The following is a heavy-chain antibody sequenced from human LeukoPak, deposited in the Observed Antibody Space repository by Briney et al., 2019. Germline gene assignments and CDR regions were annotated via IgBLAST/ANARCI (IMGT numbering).Heavy chain of an antibody. V-gene: IGHV3-30*19. CDR1: GFTFSSYG. CDR3: ARDRYPDIVATMDY. Sequence: GRSLRLSCVASGFTFSSYGMHWVRQAPGKGLEWVAVIWYDGSNKYYADSVKGRFTISRDNSKNTVSLQMNSLRTEDTAVYYCARDRYPDIVATMDYWGQGTLVTVSS. CDR2: IWYDGSNK. J-gene: IGHJ4*02. D-gene: IGHD5-12*01.